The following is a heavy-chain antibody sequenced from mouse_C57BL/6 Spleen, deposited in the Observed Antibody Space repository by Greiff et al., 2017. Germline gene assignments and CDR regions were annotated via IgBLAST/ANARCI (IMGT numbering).Heavy chain of an antibody. D-gene: IGHD1-2*01. CDR1: GYAFSSYW. Sequence: VQLQQSGAELVKPGASVKISCKASGYAFSSYWMNWVKQRPGKGLEWIGQIYPGDGDTNYNGKFKGKATLTAAKSSSTAYMQLSSLTSEDSAVYFCARDITTRGYFDVWGTGTTVTVSS. J-gene: IGHJ1*03. CDR2: IYPGDGDT. CDR3: ARDITTRGYFDV. V-gene: IGHV1-80*01.